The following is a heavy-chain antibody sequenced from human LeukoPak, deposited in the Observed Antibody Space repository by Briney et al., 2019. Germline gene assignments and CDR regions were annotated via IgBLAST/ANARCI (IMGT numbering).Heavy chain of an antibody. J-gene: IGHJ4*02. CDR1: GFTFSDYY. CDR2: ISSSGSTL. CDR3: ARGYDGNSPFFDY. V-gene: IGHV3-11*04. D-gene: IGHD4-23*01. Sequence: GGSLRLSCAASGFTFSDYYMSWIRQAPGKGLEWVSYISSSGSTLYYADSVKGRITISRDNAENSLYLQMNSLRAEDTAVYYCARGYDGNSPFFDYWGQGTLVTVSS.